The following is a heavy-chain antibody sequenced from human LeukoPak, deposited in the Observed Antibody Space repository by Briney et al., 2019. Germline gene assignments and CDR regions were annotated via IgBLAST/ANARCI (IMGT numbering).Heavy chain of an antibody. CDR1: GFTFNNYG. Sequence: GGSLRLSCGASGFTFNNYGVHWVRQAPGKGPEWVAFIRYDESNKYYADSVKGRFTISRDNSKNTLHLQMNSLRVEDAAVYYCARAYCASTICYGGGKIDYWGQGTLVTVSS. D-gene: IGHD2-2*01. V-gene: IGHV3-30*02. CDR3: ARAYCASTICYGGGKIDY. J-gene: IGHJ4*02. CDR2: IRYDESNK.